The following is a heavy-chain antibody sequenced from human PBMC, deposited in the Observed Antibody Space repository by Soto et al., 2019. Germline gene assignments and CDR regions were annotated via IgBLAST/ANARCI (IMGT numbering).Heavy chain of an antibody. J-gene: IGHJ6*02. CDR1: GYPFTNYG. CDR3: AKDGGHGARMHICGMDV. CDR2: ISGRSGGT. D-gene: IGHD2-21*01. V-gene: IGHV1-18*01. Sequence: QGQLVQSGVEVQKPGASVRVSCKASGYPFTNYGINWVRLAPGQGLEWMGRISGRSGGTNYGPKFRDRITMATDTSSKTAYMELRRLRFDDTAVYYCAKDGGHGARMHICGMDVWGQGTTVTVSS.